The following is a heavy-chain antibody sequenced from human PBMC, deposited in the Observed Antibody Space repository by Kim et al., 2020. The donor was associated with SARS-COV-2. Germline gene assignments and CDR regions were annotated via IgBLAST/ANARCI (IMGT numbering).Heavy chain of an antibody. CDR2: IKSKTDGGTT. V-gene: IGHV3-15*01. J-gene: IGHJ4*02. D-gene: IGHD6-13*01. Sequence: GGSLRLSCAASGFTFSNAWMSWVRQAPGKGLEWVGRIKSKTDGGTTYYAAPVKGRFTISRDDSKNTLYLQMNSLKTEDTAVYYCTTGDSSSWYDRGDYWGQGTLVTVSS. CDR3: TTGDSSSWYDRGDY. CDR1: GFTFSNAW.